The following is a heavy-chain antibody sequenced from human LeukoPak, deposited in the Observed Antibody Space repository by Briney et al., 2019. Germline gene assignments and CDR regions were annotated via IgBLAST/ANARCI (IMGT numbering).Heavy chain of an antibody. D-gene: IGHD3-16*01. Sequence: PGGTLRLSCAASGFTFRTYGMHWVRQAPGKGLEWVTFIRYDGSDKFYADSVKGRFTISRDNSKNTLFLQMNSLRVAYTAVYYCANRADYYDSSRALYDAFDLWGQGTMVTVSS. CDR2: IRYDGSDK. J-gene: IGHJ3*01. CDR1: GFTFRTYG. CDR3: ANRADYYDSSRALYDAFDL. V-gene: IGHV3-30*02.